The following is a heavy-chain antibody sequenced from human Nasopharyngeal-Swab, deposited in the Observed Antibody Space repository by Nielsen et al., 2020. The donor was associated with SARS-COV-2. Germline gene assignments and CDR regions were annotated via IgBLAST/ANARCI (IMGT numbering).Heavy chain of an antibody. Sequence: LRQGLSKGLEWIGEINHSGSTNYNPSLKSRVTISVDTSKNQFSLKLSSVTAADTAVYYCARVRPEAAAENFDYWGQGTLVTVSS. CDR3: ARVRPEAAAENFDY. J-gene: IGHJ4*02. V-gene: IGHV4-34*01. D-gene: IGHD6-13*01. CDR2: INHSGST.